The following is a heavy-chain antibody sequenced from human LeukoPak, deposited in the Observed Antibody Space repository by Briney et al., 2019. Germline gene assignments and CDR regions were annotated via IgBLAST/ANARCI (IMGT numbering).Heavy chain of an antibody. Sequence: GGSLRLSCAASGFTFSDYYMSWIRQAPGKGLEWVSYISSRGSITYYADSVKGRFTISRDNAKNSLYLQMNSLRAEDTAVYYCARDKLVGATKYDYWGQGTLVTVSS. V-gene: IGHV3-11*04. D-gene: IGHD1-26*01. CDR1: GFTFSDYY. J-gene: IGHJ4*02. CDR3: ARDKLVGATKYDY. CDR2: ISSRGSIT.